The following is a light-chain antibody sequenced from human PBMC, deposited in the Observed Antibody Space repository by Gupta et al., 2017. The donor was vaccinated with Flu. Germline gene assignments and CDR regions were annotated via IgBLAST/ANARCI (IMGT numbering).Light chain of an antibody. J-gene: IGLJ3*02. CDR2: QDS. CDR3: QAWDSSTWV. CDR1: KLGDKY. V-gene: IGLV3-1*01. Sequence: SYALTQPPSVSVSPGPTASITCSGDKLGDKYVCWYKQNSGQSPVLVIYQDSKRPSGIPARFSGSNSGNTATLTISGTQAMDEADYYCQAWDSSTWVFGGGTKLTVL.